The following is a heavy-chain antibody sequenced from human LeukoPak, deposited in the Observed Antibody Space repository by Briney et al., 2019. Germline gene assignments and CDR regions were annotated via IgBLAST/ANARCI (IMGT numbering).Heavy chain of an antibody. Sequence: GGSLRLSCAASGFTFSSYAMSWVRQAPGKGLEWVGRIKSKADGGTSDYAAPVKGRFTISRDDSKNTLYLQMNSLKTEDTAVYYCTTDHYDSSENYWGQGTLVTVSS. J-gene: IGHJ4*02. CDR2: IKSKADGGTS. CDR1: GFTFSSYA. D-gene: IGHD3-22*01. CDR3: TTDHYDSSENY. V-gene: IGHV3-15*01.